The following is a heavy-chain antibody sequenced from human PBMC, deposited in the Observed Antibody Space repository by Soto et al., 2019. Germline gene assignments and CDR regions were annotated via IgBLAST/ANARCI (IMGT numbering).Heavy chain of an antibody. V-gene: IGHV4-30-4*01. Sequence: SETLSLTCTVSGGSISSGDYYWSWIRQPPGKGLEWIGYIYYSGSTYYNPSLKSRVTISVDTSKNQFSLKLSSVTAADTAVYYCARHEPQAVYFQHWGQGILVTVSS. J-gene: IGHJ1*01. D-gene: IGHD6-19*01. CDR2: IYYSGST. CDR1: GGSISSGDYY. CDR3: ARHEPQAVYFQH.